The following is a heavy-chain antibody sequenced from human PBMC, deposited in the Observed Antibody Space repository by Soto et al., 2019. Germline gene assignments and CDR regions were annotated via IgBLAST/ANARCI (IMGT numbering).Heavy chain of an antibody. J-gene: IGHJ4*02. Sequence: XSVKVSWKASGYIFTGYYMHWVRQAPGQGLEWMGWINPNSGDTNYTQKFQGWVTMTRDTSISTAYMELSRLRSDDTAVYYCATSRISIAVAGETEYYFDYWGQGTPVTVSS. D-gene: IGHD6-19*01. CDR3: ATSRISIAVAGETEYYFDY. CDR1: GYIFTGYY. CDR2: INPNSGDT. V-gene: IGHV1-2*04.